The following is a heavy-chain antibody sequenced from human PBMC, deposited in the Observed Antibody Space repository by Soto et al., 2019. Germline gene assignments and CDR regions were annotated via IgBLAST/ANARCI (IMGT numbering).Heavy chain of an antibody. CDR1: GYTFTGYY. CDR2: INPNIGRT. V-gene: IGHV1-2*02. CDR3: ARVIAAAGSGAYYYYGMDV. D-gene: IGHD6-13*01. J-gene: IGHJ6*02. Sequence: ASVKVSCKASGYTFTGYYMHWVRQAPGQGLEWMGWINPNIGRTNYAQKFQGRVTMARDTSISTAYMELSRLRSDDTAVYYCARVIAAAGSGAYYYYGMDVWGQGTTVTVSS.